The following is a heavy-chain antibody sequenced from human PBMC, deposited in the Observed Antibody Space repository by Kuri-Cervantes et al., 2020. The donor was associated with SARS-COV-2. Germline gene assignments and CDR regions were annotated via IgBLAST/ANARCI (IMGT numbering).Heavy chain of an antibody. D-gene: IGHD6-25*01. J-gene: IGHJ3*02. CDR1: GFTFSSYE. Sequence: GESLKISCAASGFTFSSYEMNWVRQAPGKGLEWVSYSSSSGSTISYADSVKSRFTISRDNAKNSLYLQMNSLRAEDTAVYYCAKCGKHVDAFDIWGQGTMVTVSS. CDR2: SSSSGSTI. V-gene: IGHV3-48*03. CDR3: AKCGKHVDAFDI.